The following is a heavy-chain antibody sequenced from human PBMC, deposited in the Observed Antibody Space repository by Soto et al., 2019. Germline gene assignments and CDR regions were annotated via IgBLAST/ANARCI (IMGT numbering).Heavy chain of an antibody. J-gene: IGHJ6*02. CDR1: GGTFSSYA. CDR3: ARPRWGRFGELFRGYYYYGMDV. Sequence: PVKVACTASGGTFSSYAISWVRLAPGQGLEWMGGIIPIFGTANYAQKFQGRVTITADESTSTAYMELSSLRSEDTAVYYCARPRWGRFGELFRGYYYYGMDVWGQGTTVTVSS. V-gene: IGHV1-69*13. CDR2: IIPIFGTA. D-gene: IGHD3-10*01.